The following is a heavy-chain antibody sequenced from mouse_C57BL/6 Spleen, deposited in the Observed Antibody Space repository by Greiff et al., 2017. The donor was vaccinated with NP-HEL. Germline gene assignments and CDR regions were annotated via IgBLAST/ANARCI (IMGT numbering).Heavy chain of an antibody. Sequence: VQGVESGPGLVQPSQSLSITCTVSGFSLTSYGVHWVRQSPGKGLEWLGVIWRGGSTDYNAAFMSRLSFTKDNSKRQVFFKMNSLQADDTAIYYCAKGDYSNHYFDDRGQGTTLTVSS. J-gene: IGHJ2*01. D-gene: IGHD2-5*01. CDR2: IWRGGST. V-gene: IGHV2-5*01. CDR1: GFSLTSYG. CDR3: AKGDYSNHYFDD.